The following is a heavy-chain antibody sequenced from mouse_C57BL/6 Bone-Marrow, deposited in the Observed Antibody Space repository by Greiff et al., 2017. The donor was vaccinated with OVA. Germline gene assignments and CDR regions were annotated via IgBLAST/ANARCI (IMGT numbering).Heavy chain of an antibody. Sequence: DVMLVESGGGLVKPGGSLKLSCAASGFTFSSYAMSWVRQTPEKRLEWVATISDGGSYTYYPDNVKGRFTISRDNAKNNLYLQMSHLKSEDTAMYYCARDHYYGSSPWFAYWGQGTLVTVSA. D-gene: IGHD1-1*01. CDR1: GFTFSSYA. V-gene: IGHV5-4*01. J-gene: IGHJ3*01. CDR3: ARDHYYGSSPWFAY. CDR2: ISDGGSYT.